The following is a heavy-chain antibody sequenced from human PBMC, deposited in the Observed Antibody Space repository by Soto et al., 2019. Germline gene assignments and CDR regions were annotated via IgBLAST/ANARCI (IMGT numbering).Heavy chain of an antibody. V-gene: IGHV1-69*06. Sequence: GASVKVSCKASGGTFSSYAISWVRQAPGQGLEWMGGIIPIFGTANYAQKFQGRVTITADKSTSTAYMELSSLRSEDTAVYYCAREGTAMGAWGHYYYYYGMDVWGQGTTVTVSS. CDR1: GGTFSSYA. D-gene: IGHD5-18*01. CDR3: AREGTAMGAWGHYYYYYGMDV. CDR2: IIPIFGTA. J-gene: IGHJ6*02.